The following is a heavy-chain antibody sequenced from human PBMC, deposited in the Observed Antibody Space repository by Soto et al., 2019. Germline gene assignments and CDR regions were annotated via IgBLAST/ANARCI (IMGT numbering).Heavy chain of an antibody. D-gene: IGHD6-13*01. Sequence: QVQLQESGPGLVKPSETLSLTCTVSGGSVSSGDYYWSWIRQPPGKGLEWIGYVHYSGSTKNNPSLASRVTISVDTSKNQFSLKLNSVTAADTVVYYCARVAASGSWVFDYWGQGTLVTVSS. CDR3: ARVAASGSWVFDY. V-gene: IGHV4-61*08. CDR1: GGSVSSGDYY. CDR2: VHYSGST. J-gene: IGHJ4*02.